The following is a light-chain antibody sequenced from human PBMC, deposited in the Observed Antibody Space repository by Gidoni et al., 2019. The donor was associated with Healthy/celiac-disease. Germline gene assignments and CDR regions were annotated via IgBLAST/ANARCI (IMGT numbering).Light chain of an antibody. CDR2: GAS. J-gene: IGKJ4*01. Sequence: EIVMTQSPATLSVSPGERATLSCRASQSVSGTLAWYQKKPGQAPRLHIYGASTRATGIPARFSGSGSGTEFTLTISSLQSEDFAVYCCQQYNNWPPLTFGGGTKVEIK. CDR3: QQYNNWPPLT. CDR1: QSVSGT. V-gene: IGKV3-15*01.